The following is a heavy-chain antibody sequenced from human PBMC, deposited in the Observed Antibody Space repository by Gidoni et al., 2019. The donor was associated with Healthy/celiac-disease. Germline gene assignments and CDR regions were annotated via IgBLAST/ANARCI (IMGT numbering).Heavy chain of an antibody. CDR1: GFPFSSYA. CDR3: AKPLYSGYDYVGRNYFDY. V-gene: IGHV3-23*01. Sequence: EVQLLESGGGLVQPGGSLRLSCAASGFPFSSYAMSRVRQAPGKGLEWVSAISGSGGSTYYADSVKGRFTISRDNSKNTLYLQMNSLRAEDTAVYYCAKPLYSGYDYVGRNYFDYWGQGTLVTVSS. J-gene: IGHJ4*02. CDR2: ISGSGGST. D-gene: IGHD5-12*01.